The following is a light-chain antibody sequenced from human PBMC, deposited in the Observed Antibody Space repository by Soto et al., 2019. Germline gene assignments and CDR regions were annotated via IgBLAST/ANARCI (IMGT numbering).Light chain of an antibody. CDR2: GAS. J-gene: IGKJ4*01. CDR1: QSVRGN. CDR3: QQYINWPLT. Sequence: EIVMTQSPATLSVSPGERATLSCRASQSVRGNLAWYQQKPGQAPRLLIYGASTRATDIPARFSGSESETEFTLTISSLQSEDFAIYYCQQYINWPLTFGGGTKVEIK. V-gene: IGKV3-15*01.